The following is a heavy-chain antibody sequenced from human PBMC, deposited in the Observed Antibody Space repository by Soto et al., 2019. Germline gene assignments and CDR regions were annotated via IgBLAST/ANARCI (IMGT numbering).Heavy chain of an antibody. CDR2: ISGSGGST. J-gene: IGHJ1*01. CDR3: AKLSQTPATQWLVVSWVFQH. D-gene: IGHD6-19*01. Sequence: GGSLRLSCAASGFTFSSYAMSWVRQAPGKGLEWVSAISGSGGSTYYADSVKGRFTISRDNSKNTLYLQMNSLRAEDTAVYYCAKLSQTPATQWLVVSWVFQHWGQGTLVTVSS. CDR1: GFTFSSYA. V-gene: IGHV3-23*01.